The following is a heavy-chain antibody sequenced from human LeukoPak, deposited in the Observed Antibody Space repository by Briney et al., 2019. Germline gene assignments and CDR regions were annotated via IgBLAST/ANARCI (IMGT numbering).Heavy chain of an antibody. Sequence: ASVKVSCKASGYTFTGYCMHWVRQAPGQGLEWMGWINPNSGGTNYAQKFQGRVTMTRDTSISTAYMELSRLRSDDTAVYYCARVGLEPTRLYDYWGQGTLVTVSS. V-gene: IGHV1-2*02. CDR2: INPNSGGT. CDR1: GYTFTGYC. CDR3: ARVGLEPTRLYDY. J-gene: IGHJ4*02. D-gene: IGHD1-1*01.